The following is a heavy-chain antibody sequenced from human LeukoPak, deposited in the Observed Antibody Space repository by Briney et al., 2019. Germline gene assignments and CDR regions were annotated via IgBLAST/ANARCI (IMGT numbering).Heavy chain of an antibody. V-gene: IGHV4-34*01. CDR2: INHSGST. Sequence: PSETLSLTCAVYGGSFSDYYWSWNRQPPGKGLEWIGEINHSGSTNYKPSLKSRVTISVDTSKNQFSLKLSSVTAADTAVYYCAREYCSITSCYGYFDYWGQGTLVTVSS. J-gene: IGHJ4*02. CDR1: GGSFSDYY. D-gene: IGHD2-2*01. CDR3: AREYCSITSCYGYFDY.